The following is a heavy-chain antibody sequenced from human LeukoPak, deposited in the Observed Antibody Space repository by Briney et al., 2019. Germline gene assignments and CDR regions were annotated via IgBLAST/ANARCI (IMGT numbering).Heavy chain of an antibody. Sequence: SVKVSCKASGGTFSSYAISWVRQAPGQGLEWMGGIIPIFGTANYAQKFQGRATITADESTSTAYMELSSLRPEDTAVYYCARGSEDIVVVPAASAEYFQHWGQGTLVTVSS. CDR1: GGTFSSYA. CDR3: ARGSEDIVVVPAASAEYFQH. J-gene: IGHJ1*01. CDR2: IIPIFGTA. D-gene: IGHD2-2*01. V-gene: IGHV1-69*13.